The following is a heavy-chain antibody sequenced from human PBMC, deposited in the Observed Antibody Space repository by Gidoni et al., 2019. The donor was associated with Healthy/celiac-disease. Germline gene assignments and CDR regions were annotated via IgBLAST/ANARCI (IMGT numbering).Heavy chain of an antibody. J-gene: IGHJ4*02. V-gene: IGHV4-34*01. CDR3: ARKWVANIVVVPAADQYFDY. D-gene: IGHD2-2*01. CDR1: GGSFSGYY. CDR2: INHSGST. Sequence: QVQLQQWGAGLLKPSETLSLTCAVYGGSFSGYYWSWIRQPPGKGLEWIGEINHSGSTNYNPSLKSRVTISVDTSKNQFSLKLSSVTAADTAVYYCARKWVANIVVVPAADQYFDYWGQGTLVTVSS.